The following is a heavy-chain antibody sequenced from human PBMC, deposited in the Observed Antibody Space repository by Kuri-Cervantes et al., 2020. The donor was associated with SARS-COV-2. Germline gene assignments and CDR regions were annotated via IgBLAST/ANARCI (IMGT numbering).Heavy chain of an antibody. CDR1: GGSFSGYY. D-gene: IGHD3-3*01. J-gene: IGHJ3*02. CDR3: AREDTIFGVPDAFDI. Sequence: SETLSLTCAVYGGSFSGYYWSWIRQPPGKGLEWIGSIYHSGSTYYNPSLKGRVTISVDTSKNQFSLKLSSVTAADTAVYYCAREDTIFGVPDAFDIWGQGTMVTVSS. CDR2: IYHSGST. V-gene: IGHV4-34*01.